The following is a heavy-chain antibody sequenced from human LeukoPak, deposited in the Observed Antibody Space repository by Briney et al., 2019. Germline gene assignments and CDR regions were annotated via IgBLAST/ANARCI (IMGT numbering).Heavy chain of an antibody. Sequence: AGGSLRLSCAASGFTFSSYWMSWVRQAPGKGLEWVANIKQDGSEKYYVDSVKGRFTISRDNAKNSLYLQMNSLRAEDTAVYYCARIGYSSSWYGYYYYYGMDVWGQGTTVTVSS. CDR1: GFTFSSYW. D-gene: IGHD6-13*01. J-gene: IGHJ6*02. CDR3: ARIGYSSSWYGYYYYYGMDV. V-gene: IGHV3-7*01. CDR2: IKQDGSEK.